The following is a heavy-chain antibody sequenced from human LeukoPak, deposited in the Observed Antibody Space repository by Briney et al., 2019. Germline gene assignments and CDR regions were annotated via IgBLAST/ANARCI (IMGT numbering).Heavy chain of an antibody. Sequence: PGGSLLLSCAASGFTFSSYAMSWVRPAPGKGLGWVSAISGSGGSTYYADSVKGRFTISRDNSKNTLYLQMNSLRAEVTAVYYCAKDLRPRAGGGFDYWGQGTLVTVSS. V-gene: IGHV3-23*01. D-gene: IGHD3-10*01. CDR2: ISGSGGST. CDR1: GFTFSSYA. J-gene: IGHJ4*02. CDR3: AKDLRPRAGGGFDY.